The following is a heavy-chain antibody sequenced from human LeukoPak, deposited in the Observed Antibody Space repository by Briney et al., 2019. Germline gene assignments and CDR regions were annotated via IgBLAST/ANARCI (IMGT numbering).Heavy chain of an antibody. D-gene: IGHD3-10*02. CDR1: GFSFTSYS. CDR3: ARAQTMFWEFDGFDI. V-gene: IGHV3-48*02. CDR2: MTRSSAI. Sequence: GGSLRLSCTASGFSFTSYSMNWVRQAPGKGLEWVATMTRSSAIFYADSVKGRFTNSRDNAKNSVYLQMNSLRDEDTAVYSCARAQTMFWEFDGFDIWGRGTKVTVSS. J-gene: IGHJ3*02.